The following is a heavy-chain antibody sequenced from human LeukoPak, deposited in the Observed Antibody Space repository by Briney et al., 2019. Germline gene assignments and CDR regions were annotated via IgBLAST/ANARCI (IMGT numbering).Heavy chain of an antibody. J-gene: IGHJ4*02. V-gene: IGHV4-39*07. CDR3: SRENGAFSPFGY. D-gene: IGHD2-8*01. CDR1: GGSISTSSYF. CDR2: VSLSGLT. Sequence: SETLSLTCTVSGGSISTSSYFWDWIRQPPGQGLEWIGEVSLSGLTNYNPSLSSRVIMALDTSKNHLSLHLTSVTAADTAVYYCSRENGAFSPFGYWGQGYLVTVLS.